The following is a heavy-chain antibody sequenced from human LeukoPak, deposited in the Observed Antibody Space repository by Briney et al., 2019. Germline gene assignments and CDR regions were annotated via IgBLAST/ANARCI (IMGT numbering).Heavy chain of an antibody. D-gene: IGHD6-6*01. CDR1: GGSISSSNW. Sequence: SETLSLTCAVSGGSISSSNWWSWVRQPPGKGLEWIGEIYHSGSTYYNPSLKSRVSISVDTSKNQFSLNLSSVTAADTAVYYCATEIQNIAGRVYWGQGTLVTVSS. J-gene: IGHJ4*02. CDR2: IYHSGST. CDR3: ATEIQNIAGRVY. V-gene: IGHV4-4*02.